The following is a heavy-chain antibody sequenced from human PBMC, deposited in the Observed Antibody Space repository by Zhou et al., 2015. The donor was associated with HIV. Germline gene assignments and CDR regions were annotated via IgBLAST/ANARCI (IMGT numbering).Heavy chain of an antibody. CDR2: IDPSTGGT. CDR1: GYTFNAHY. V-gene: IGHV1-2*02. Sequence: QVQLVQSGAEVKRPGASMKVSCKASGYTFNAHYLHWVRQAPGQGLEWMGWIDPSTGGTNYAQKFQGRVTMTTNTSITTASMELRSLTSGDTAVYYCARDWRFPWWNGGYFDYWGQGTLVTVSS. D-gene: IGHD1-1*01. CDR3: ARDWRFPWWNGGYFDY. J-gene: IGHJ4*02.